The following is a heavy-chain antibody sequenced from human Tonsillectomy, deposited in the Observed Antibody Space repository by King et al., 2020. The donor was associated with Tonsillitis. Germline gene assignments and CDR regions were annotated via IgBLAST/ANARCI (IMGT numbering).Heavy chain of an antibody. V-gene: IGHV3-23*04. CDR1: GFTFSSYA. Sequence: VQLVESGGGLVQPGGSLRLSCAASGFTFSSYAMSWVRQAPGKGLEWVSAISGSGGSTYYADSVKGRFTISRDNSKNTLYLQMNSLRAEDTAVYYCARTTPFKQLVPYWYFDLWGRGTLVTVSS. CDR3: ARTTPFKQLVPYWYFDL. J-gene: IGHJ2*01. D-gene: IGHD6-13*01. CDR2: ISGSGGST.